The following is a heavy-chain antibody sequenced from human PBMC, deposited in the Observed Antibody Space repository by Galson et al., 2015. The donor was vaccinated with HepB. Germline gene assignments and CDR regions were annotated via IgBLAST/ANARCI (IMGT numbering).Heavy chain of an antibody. CDR2: IIPIFGTA. V-gene: IGHV1-69*06. J-gene: IGHJ4*02. D-gene: IGHD6-19*01. CDR1: GGTFSSYA. Sequence: SVKVSCKASGGTFSSYAISWVRQAPGQGLEWMGGIIPIFGTANYAQKFQGRVTITADKSTSTAYMELSSLRSEDTAVYCCARQGFSSGWYGDDYWGQGTLVTVSS. CDR3: ARQGFSSGWYGDDY.